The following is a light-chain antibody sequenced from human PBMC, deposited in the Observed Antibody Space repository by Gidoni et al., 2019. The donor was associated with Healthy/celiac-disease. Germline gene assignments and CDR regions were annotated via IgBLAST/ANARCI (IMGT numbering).Light chain of an antibody. Sequence: DIRLTQSPSFLSASVGDRVTITCRASQGISSYLAWYQQKPGKAPKLLIYAASTLQSGVPSRFSGSGSGTEFTLTISSLQPEDFATYYCQQLNSYPPWSFGQXTKLEIK. CDR3: QQLNSYPPWS. CDR1: QGISSY. V-gene: IGKV1-9*01. J-gene: IGKJ2*04. CDR2: AAS.